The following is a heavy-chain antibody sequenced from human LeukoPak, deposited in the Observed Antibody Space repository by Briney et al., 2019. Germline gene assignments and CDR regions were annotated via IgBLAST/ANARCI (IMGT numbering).Heavy chain of an antibody. D-gene: IGHD3-10*01. CDR3: ARIGSGSFLNYYYYYYMDV. V-gene: IGHV3-7*01. CDR2: IKQDGSEK. J-gene: IGHJ6*03. CDR1: GFTFSSYW. Sequence: GGSLRLSCAASGFTFSSYWMSWVRQAPGKGLEWVANIKQDGSEKYYVDSVKGRFTISRDNAKNSLYLQMNSLRAEDTAVYYCARIGSGSFLNYYYYYYMDVWGKGTTVTISS.